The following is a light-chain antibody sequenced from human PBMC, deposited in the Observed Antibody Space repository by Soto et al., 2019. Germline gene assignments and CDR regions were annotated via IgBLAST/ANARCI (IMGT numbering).Light chain of an antibody. J-gene: IGKJ4*01. Sequence: EIVLTQSPGTLSLSPGERATLSCRASQSFSSSYLAWYQQKPGQAPRLRIYGASSRATGIPDRFSGSGSGTDFTLTISSLEPEDFAVYYCQQYGSSPLTFGGGTKVEIK. CDR2: GAS. V-gene: IGKV3-20*01. CDR3: QQYGSSPLT. CDR1: QSFSSSY.